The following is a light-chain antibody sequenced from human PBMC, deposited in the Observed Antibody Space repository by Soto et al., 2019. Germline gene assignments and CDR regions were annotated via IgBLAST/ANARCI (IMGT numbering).Light chain of an antibody. CDR2: KAS. CDR3: QQYSSFSYT. CDR1: QSISTW. V-gene: IGKV1-5*03. Sequence: DIQMTQSPSTLSASVGDRVSISCRASQSISTWLAWYQQKPGKAPNLLIYKASTLQSGVPSRFSGGGSGTEFTLTICCLQSDDFATYYCQQYSSFSYTFGAGTKVDMK. J-gene: IGKJ2*01.